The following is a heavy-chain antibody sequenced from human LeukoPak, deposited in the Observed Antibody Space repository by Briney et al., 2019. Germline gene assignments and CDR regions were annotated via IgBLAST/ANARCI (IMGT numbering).Heavy chain of an antibody. D-gene: IGHD3-22*01. J-gene: IGHJ3*02. CDR3: AKIESITMIVVVGDAFDI. V-gene: IGHV3-23*01. CDR2: ISGSGGST. CDR1: GFTFSSYW. Sequence: GGSLRLSCAASGFTFSSYWMSWVRQAPGKGLEWVSAISGSGGSTYYADSVKGRFTISRDNSKNTLYLQMNSLRAEDTAVYYCAKIESITMIVVVGDAFDIWGQGTMVTVSS.